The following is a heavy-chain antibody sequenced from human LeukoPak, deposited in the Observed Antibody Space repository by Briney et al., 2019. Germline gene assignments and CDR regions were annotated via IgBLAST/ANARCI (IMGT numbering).Heavy chain of an antibody. Sequence: GRSLRLSCAASGFIFSSFGMHWVRQAPGKGLVWVSRINSDGSGTIYADSVKGRFTSSRDNAKNTLDLQMNSLRAEDTAVYYCARGEKSWINGFDLWGQGTLVTVSS. V-gene: IGHV3-74*01. J-gene: IGHJ4*02. CDR2: INSDGSGT. D-gene: IGHD2-8*01. CDR1: GFIFSSFG. CDR3: ARGEKSWINGFDL.